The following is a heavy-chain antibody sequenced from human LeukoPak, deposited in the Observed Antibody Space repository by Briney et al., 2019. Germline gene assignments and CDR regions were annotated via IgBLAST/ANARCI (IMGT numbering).Heavy chain of an antibody. Sequence: LSLTCAVYGGSFSGYYWSWIRQAPGKGLEWVSYISSSGSTIYYADSVKGRFTISRDNAKNSLYLQMNSLRAEDTAVYYCARDSSGYFEVYFDYWGQGTLVTVSS. D-gene: IGHD3-22*01. CDR1: GGSFSGYY. J-gene: IGHJ4*02. CDR2: ISSSGSTI. V-gene: IGHV3-11*01. CDR3: ARDSSGYFEVYFDY.